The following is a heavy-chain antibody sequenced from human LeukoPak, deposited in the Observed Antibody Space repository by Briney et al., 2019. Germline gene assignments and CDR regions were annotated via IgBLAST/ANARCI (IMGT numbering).Heavy chain of an antibody. Sequence: GASVKVSCKASGYTFTSYYMHWVRQAPGQGLEWMGIINPSGGSTSYAQKFQGRVTMTRDTSTSTVYMELSSLRSEDTAVYYCARRGNVVVPAAKDYYYYYMDVWGKGTTVTVSS. CDR3: ARRGNVVVPAAKDYYYYYMDV. V-gene: IGHV1-46*01. D-gene: IGHD2-2*01. CDR1: GYTFTSYY. J-gene: IGHJ6*03. CDR2: INPSGGST.